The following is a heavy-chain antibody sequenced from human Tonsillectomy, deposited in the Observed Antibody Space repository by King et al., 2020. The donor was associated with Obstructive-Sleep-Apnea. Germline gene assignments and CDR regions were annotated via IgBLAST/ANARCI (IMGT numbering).Heavy chain of an antibody. V-gene: IGHV3-30*04. Sequence: VQLVQSGGGVVQPGRSLRLSCAASGFTFSNYAMHWVRQAPGKGLEWVAVISYDGGNEHYADSVKGRFTPSRDNSKNTLYLQMNSLRAEETAVYYCAGNYYDSSGYYYVIDYWGQGTLVTVSS. CDR3: AGNYYDSSGYYYVIDY. D-gene: IGHD3-22*01. J-gene: IGHJ4*02. CDR2: ISYDGGNE. CDR1: GFTFSNYA.